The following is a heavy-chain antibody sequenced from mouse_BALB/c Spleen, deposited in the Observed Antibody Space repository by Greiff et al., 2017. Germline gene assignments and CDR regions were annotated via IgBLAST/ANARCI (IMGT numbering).Heavy chain of an antibody. Sequence: EVQLQQSGAELVKPGASVKLSCTASGFNIKDTYMHWVKQRPEQGLEWIGRIDPANGNTKYDPKFQGKATITADTSSNTAYLQLNSLTSEDSAVYFCRGYGYYDYWGQGTTLTVSS. J-gene: IGHJ2*01. CDR1: GFNIKDTY. CDR3: RGYGYYDY. CDR2: IDPANGNT. V-gene: IGHV14-3*02. D-gene: IGHD2-3*01.